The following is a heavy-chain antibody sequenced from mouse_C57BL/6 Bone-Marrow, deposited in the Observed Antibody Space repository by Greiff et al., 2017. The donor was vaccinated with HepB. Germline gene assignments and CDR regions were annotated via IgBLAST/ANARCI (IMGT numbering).Heavy chain of an antibody. Sequence: QVQLQQSGAELVKPGASVTMSCKASGYTFTSYWITWVKQRPGQGLEWIGDIYPGSGSTNYNEKFKSKATLTVDTSSSTAYMQLSSLTSEDSAVYYCARWSTVVDWFAYWGQGTLVTVSA. CDR2: IYPGSGST. J-gene: IGHJ3*01. CDR3: ARWSTVVDWFAY. D-gene: IGHD1-1*01. V-gene: IGHV1-55*01. CDR1: GYTFTSYW.